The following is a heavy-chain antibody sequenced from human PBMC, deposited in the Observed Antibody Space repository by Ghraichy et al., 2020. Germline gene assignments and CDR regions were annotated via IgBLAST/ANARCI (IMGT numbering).Heavy chain of an antibody. V-gene: IGHV4-39*01. CDR2: IYYSGST. D-gene: IGHD5-12*01. CDR1: GGSISSSSYY. Sequence: SQTLSLTCTVSGGSISSSSYYWGWIRQPPGKGLEWIGSIYYSGSTYYNPSLKSRVTISVDTSKNQFSLKLSSVTAADTAVYYCARQVGFHSYDRKTNWFDPWGQGTLVTVSS. J-gene: IGHJ5*02. CDR3: ARQVGFHSYDRKTNWFDP.